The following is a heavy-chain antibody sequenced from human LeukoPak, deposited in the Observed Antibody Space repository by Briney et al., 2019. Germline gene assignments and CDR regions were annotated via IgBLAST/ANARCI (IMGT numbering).Heavy chain of an antibody. V-gene: IGHV4-61*02. J-gene: IGHJ4*02. CDR3: ARDEGVGWLSYFDY. Sequence: HPSETLSLTCTVSGGSISSGSYYWSWIRQPAGKGLEWIGRIYTSGSTNYNPSLKSRVTISVDTSKNQFSLKLSSVTAADTAVYYCARDEGVGWLSYFDYWGQGTLVTVSS. CDR2: IYTSGST. CDR1: GGSISSGSYY. D-gene: IGHD3-22*01.